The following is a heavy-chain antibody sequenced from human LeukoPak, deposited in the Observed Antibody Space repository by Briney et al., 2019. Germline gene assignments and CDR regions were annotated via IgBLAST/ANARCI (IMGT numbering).Heavy chain of an antibody. D-gene: IGHD3-22*01. J-gene: IGHJ5*02. CDR1: GGTFSSYA. Sequence: SVKVSCKASGGTFSSYAISRVRQAPGQGLEWMGGIIPIFGTANYAQKFQGRVTITADESTSTAYMELSSLRSEDTAVYYCARAVTYYYDSSGYLNWFDPWGQGTLVTVSS. CDR3: ARAVTYYYDSSGYLNWFDP. V-gene: IGHV1-69*01. CDR2: IIPIFGTA.